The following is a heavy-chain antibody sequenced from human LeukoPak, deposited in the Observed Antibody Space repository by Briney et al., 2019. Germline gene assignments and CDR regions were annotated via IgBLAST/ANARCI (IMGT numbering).Heavy chain of an antibody. D-gene: IGHD6-13*01. J-gene: IGHJ4*02. Sequence: GGSLRLSCAASGFTFSGYAMHWVRQAPGKGLEWVAVISYDGSNKYYADSVKGRFTISRDNSKNTLYLQMNSLRAEDTAVYYCARGFAAAAGSDYWGQGTLVAVSS. CDR3: ARGFAAAAGSDY. CDR1: GFTFSGYA. CDR2: ISYDGSNK. V-gene: IGHV3-30*04.